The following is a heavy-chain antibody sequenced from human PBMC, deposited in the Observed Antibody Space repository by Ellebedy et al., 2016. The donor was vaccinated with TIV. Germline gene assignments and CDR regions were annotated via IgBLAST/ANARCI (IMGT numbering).Heavy chain of an antibody. CDR1: GFTFSSYT. CDR2: IPSAGTHT. D-gene: IGHD4-23*01. V-gene: IGHV3-23*01. J-gene: IGHJ4*02. Sequence: GESLKISXAASGFTFSSYTLSWVRQAPGKGLQWVSSIPSAGTHTFYGDSVKGRFTISRDNSKNTLYLQMNSLRAEDTAVYYCAKDKRPHYGGNSEVFGYWGQGTLVTVSS. CDR3: AKDKRPHYGGNSEVFGY.